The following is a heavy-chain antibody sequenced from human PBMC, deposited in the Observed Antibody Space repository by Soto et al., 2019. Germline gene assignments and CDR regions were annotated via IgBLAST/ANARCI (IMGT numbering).Heavy chain of an antibody. CDR3: ARDPISPRGGGARNWFDP. CDR1: GFTFSSYS. Sequence: EVQLVESGGGLVKPGGSLRLSCAASGFTFSSYSMNWVRQAPGKGLEWVSSISSSSSYIYYADSVKGRFTISRDNAKNALYRQMNSLRAEDTAVYYCARDPISPRGGGARNWFDPWGQGTLVTVSS. J-gene: IGHJ5*02. CDR2: ISSSSSYI. D-gene: IGHD2-21*01. V-gene: IGHV3-21*01.